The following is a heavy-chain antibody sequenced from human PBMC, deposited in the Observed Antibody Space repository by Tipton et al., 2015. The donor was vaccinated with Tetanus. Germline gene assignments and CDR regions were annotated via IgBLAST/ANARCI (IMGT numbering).Heavy chain of an antibody. CDR1: GGSISSYY. J-gene: IGHJ3*02. V-gene: IGHV4-59*01. Sequence: TLSLTCTVSGGSISSYYWSWIRQPPGKGLEWIGYIYYSGSTNYNPSLKSRVTISVDTSKNQFSLKLSSVTAADTAVYYCARELKGGSHSGDAFDIWGQGTMVTVSS. CDR2: IYYSGST. CDR3: ARELKGGSHSGDAFDI. D-gene: IGHD1-26*01.